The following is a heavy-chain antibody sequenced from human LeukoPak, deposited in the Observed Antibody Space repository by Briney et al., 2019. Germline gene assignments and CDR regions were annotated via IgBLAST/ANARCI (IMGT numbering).Heavy chain of an antibody. J-gene: IGHJ4*02. Sequence: GGSLRLSCAASGFTFSDYYMSWIRQAPGKGLEWVSYISSSGSTIYYADSVKGRFTISRDNAKHSLYLQMNSLRAEDTAVYYCAISLRKYGSGSYPLPNDYWGQGTLVTVSS. V-gene: IGHV3-11*01. CDR2: ISSSGSTI. CDR3: AISLRKYGSGSYPLPNDY. CDR1: GFTFSDYY. D-gene: IGHD3-10*01.